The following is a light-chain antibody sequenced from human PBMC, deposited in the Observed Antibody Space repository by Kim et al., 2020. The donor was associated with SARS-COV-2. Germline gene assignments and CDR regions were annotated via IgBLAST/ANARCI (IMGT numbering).Light chain of an antibody. CDR2: GKN. Sequence: SSELTQDPAVSVALGQTVRITCQGDSLRSYYASWYQHKPGQAPVLVIYGKNNRPSGIPDRFSGSSSGNTASLTITGAQVEDEADYYCNSRDSSGNHLVFG. CDR3: NSRDSSGNHLV. CDR1: SLRSYY. V-gene: IGLV3-19*01. J-gene: IGLJ2*01.